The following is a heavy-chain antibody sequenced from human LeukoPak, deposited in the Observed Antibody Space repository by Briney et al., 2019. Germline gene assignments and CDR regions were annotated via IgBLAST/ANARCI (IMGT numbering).Heavy chain of an antibody. Sequence: GGSLRLSCAASGFTVSSNYMSWVRQAPGKGLEWVSDIYSGGSTYYTDSVKGRFTISRDNSKNTLYLQMNSLRAEDTAVYYCARDLNRYGESDPWGQGTLVTVSS. CDR1: GFTVSSNY. D-gene: IGHD5-18*01. J-gene: IGHJ5*02. CDR3: ARDLNRYGESDP. CDR2: IYSGGST. V-gene: IGHV3-53*01.